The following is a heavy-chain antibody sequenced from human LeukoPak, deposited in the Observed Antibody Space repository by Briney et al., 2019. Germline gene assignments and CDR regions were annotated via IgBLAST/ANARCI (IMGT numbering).Heavy chain of an antibody. V-gene: IGHV3-64*01. J-gene: IGHJ2*01. CDR1: GFTFSTYE. D-gene: IGHD5-18*01. CDR3: ARRWPARDTVLVSTMIKWYFDL. CDR2: INSNGGST. Sequence: GGSLRLSCAASGFTFSTYEMNWVRQAPGKGLEYVSDINSNGGSTYYANSVKGRFTISRDNSRNTLYLQMASLRVEDMAVYYCARRWPARDTVLVSTMIKWYFDLWGRGTLVTVSS.